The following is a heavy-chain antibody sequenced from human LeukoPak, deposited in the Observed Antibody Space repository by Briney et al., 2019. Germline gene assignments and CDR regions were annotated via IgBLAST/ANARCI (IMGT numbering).Heavy chain of an antibody. CDR2: ISVYNGNT. Sequence: ASVKVSCKASGYSFASYGINWVRQAPGQGLEWMGWISVYNGNTNYAQKFQGRVTMTTDTSTSTAYMELRSLRSDDTAVCYCARDPTMINGMDVWGQGTTVTVSS. CDR3: ARDPTMINGMDV. V-gene: IGHV1-18*01. J-gene: IGHJ6*02. CDR1: GYSFASYG. D-gene: IGHD3-22*01.